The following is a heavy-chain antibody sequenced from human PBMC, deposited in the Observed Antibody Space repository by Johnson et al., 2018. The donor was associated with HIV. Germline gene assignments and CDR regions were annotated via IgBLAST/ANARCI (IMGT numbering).Heavy chain of an antibody. CDR3: AREGPMVRSGAFDI. V-gene: IGHV3-66*03. CDR2: IYSGGTT. CDR1: GFTVSSNY. D-gene: IGHD3-10*01. J-gene: IGHJ3*02. Sequence: VQLVESGGGLMQPGGSLRLSCAASGFTVSSNYMSWVRQAPGKGLEWVSIIYSGGTTYYADSVQGRFTISRDNSKNTVYLQMNSLRAEDTAVYYCAREGPMVRSGAFDIWGQGTMVTVSS.